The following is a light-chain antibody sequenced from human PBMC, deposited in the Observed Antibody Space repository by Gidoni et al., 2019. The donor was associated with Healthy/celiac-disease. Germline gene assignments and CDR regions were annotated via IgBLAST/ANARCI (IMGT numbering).Light chain of an antibody. J-gene: IGLJ1*01. Sequence: QSALTHPASVSESPGQSITISCTGTSSDVGGYNYVSWYQQHPGKAPKLIIYDVSHRPSGVSNRFSGSKSGTTASLTISGLQAEDEADYYCSSYTSSSTFYVFGTGTKVTVL. CDR1: SSDVGGYNY. CDR3: SSYTSSSTFYV. CDR2: DVS. V-gene: IGLV2-14*01.